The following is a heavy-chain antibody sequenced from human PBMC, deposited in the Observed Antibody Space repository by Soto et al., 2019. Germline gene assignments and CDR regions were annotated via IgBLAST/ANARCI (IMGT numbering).Heavy chain of an antibody. CDR1: GFTFSSYG. V-gene: IGHV3-30*18. CDR2: ISYDGSNK. Sequence: QVQLVESGGGVVQPGRSLRLSCAASGFTFSSYGMHWVRQAPGKGLEWVAVISYDGSNKYYADSVKGRFTISRDNSKNTLYRQMNSLRAEDTAVYYFAKDPRGSSAPLDYWGQGTLVTVSS. D-gene: IGHD6-6*01. CDR3: AKDPRGSSAPLDY. J-gene: IGHJ4*02.